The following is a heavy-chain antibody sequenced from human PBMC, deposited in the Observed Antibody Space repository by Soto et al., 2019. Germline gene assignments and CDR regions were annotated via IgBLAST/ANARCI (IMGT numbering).Heavy chain of an antibody. J-gene: IGHJ2*01. D-gene: IGHD3-16*01. CDR2: IKQDGSER. V-gene: IGHV3-7*01. CDR1: GFTFSRHW. CDR3: VRIGGIWHFDL. Sequence: EVQLVESGGGLVQPGGSLRLSCAASGFTFSRHWMTWVRQAPGKGLEWVVNIKQDGSERYFVDSVKGRFTISRDNARNSMYLQMNSLRAEDTAIYYCVRIGGIWHFDLWGRGTLVTVSS.